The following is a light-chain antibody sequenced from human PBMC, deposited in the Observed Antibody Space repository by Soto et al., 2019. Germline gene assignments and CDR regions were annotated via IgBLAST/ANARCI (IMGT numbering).Light chain of an antibody. J-gene: IGLJ3*02. CDR2: RNN. V-gene: IGLV1-44*01. Sequence: QSVLTQPPSASGTPGQRVTISCSGSSSNLGSNTVNWYQQLPGTAPKLLIYRNNQRPPGVPDRFSGSKSGTSASLAISGLQSEDEADYYCAAWDDSLNGFWVFGGGTKLTVL. CDR3: AAWDDSLNGFWV. CDR1: SSNLGSNT.